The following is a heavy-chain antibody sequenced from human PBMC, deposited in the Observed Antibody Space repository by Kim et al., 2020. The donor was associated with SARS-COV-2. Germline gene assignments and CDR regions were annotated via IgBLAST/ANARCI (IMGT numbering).Heavy chain of an antibody. CDR1: GGSFSGYY. CDR3: ARGADYQAGSWFDP. D-gene: IGHD4-17*01. J-gene: IGHJ5*02. CDR2: INHSGST. V-gene: IGHV4-34*01. Sequence: SETLSLTCAVYGGSFSGYYWSWIRQPPGKGLEWIGEINHSGSTNYNPSLKSRVTISVDTSKNQFSLKLSSVTAADTAVYYCARGADYQAGSWFDPWGQGTLVTVSS.